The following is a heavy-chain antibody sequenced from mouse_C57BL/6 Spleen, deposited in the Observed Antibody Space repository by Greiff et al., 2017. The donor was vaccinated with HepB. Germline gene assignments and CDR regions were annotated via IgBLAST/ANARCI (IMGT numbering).Heavy chain of an antibody. J-gene: IGHJ4*01. CDR2: ISSGGDYI. Sequence: EVKLMESGEGLVKPGGSLKLSCAASGFTFSSYAMSWVRQTPEKRLEWVAYISSGGDYIYYADTVKGRFTISRDNARNTLYLQMSSLKSEDTAMYYCTRAHYYGSSYYAMDYWGQGTSVTVSS. CDR1: GFTFSSYA. V-gene: IGHV5-9-1*02. D-gene: IGHD1-1*01. CDR3: TRAHYYGSSYYAMDY.